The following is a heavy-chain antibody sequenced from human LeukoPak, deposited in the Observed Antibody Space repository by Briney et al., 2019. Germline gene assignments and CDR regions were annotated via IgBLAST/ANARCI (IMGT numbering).Heavy chain of an antibody. CDR3: ARDYYDSSGYYYNDY. CDR2: INTNSGGT. CDR1: GYTFTGYY. V-gene: IGHV1-2*02. D-gene: IGHD3-22*01. J-gene: IGHJ4*02. Sequence: ASVKVSCKASGYTFTGYYMHWVRQAPGQGVEWMGWINTNSGGTNYAQKFQGRVTMTRDTSISTAYMELGRLRSDDTAVYYCARDYYDSSGYYYNDYWGQGTLVTVSS.